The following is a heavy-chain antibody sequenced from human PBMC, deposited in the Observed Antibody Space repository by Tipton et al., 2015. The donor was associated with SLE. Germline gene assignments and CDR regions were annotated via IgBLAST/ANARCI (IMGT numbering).Heavy chain of an antibody. J-gene: IGHJ4*01. Sequence: TLSLTCSVSGVSISTSRYYWGWIRQSPGQGLEWVGSLYAGGSTYFHPSLKSRASISADASKNHFSLKLNSVTAADTAVYYCARGASDYGGNRRFDHWGHGTLVTVSS. CDR3: ARGASDYGGNRRFDH. V-gene: IGHV4-39*02. CDR2: LYAGGST. CDR1: GVSISTSRYY. D-gene: IGHD4-23*01.